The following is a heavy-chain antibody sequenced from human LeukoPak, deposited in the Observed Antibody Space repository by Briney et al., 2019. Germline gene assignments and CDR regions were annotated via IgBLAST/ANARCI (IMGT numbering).Heavy chain of an antibody. D-gene: IGHD4-23*01. CDR2: ISTDGGST. CDR3: AGGNQGNWFEY. CDR1: VCPSGAC. V-gene: IGHV3-74*01. Sequence: GGSLRLTCVAPLVCPSGACMYWRRLAPGKGLVWVSRISTDGGSTAYADSVRGRLTISRDNARSTLYLQMTSLRAEDTAVYYCAGGNQGNWFEYWGRGALVTVSS. J-gene: IGHJ4*02.